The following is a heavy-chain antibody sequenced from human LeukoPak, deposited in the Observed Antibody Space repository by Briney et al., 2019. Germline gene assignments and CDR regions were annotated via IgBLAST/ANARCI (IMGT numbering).Heavy chain of an antibody. CDR2: ISYDGSNK. D-gene: IGHD6-13*01. CDR1: GFTFSSYA. Sequence: GRSLRLSCAASGFTFSSYAMHWVRQAPGKGLEWVAVISYDGSNKYYADSVKGRFTISRDNSKNTLYLQMNSLRAEDTAVYYCARDRKYSSSWEGNWFDPWGQGTPVTVSS. CDR3: ARDRKYSSSWEGNWFDP. V-gene: IGHV3-30*04. J-gene: IGHJ5*02.